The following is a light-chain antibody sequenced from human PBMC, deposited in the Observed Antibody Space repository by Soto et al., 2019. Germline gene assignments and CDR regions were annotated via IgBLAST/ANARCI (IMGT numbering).Light chain of an antibody. CDR3: ETWDINTHVV. Sequence: QPVLTLSSSASASLGSSVKLTCTLSSGHSTYIIAWHQQQPGKAPRYLMKLEGSGSYNKGGGVPDRFSGSSSGADRYLTISNLQFEDEADYYCETWDINTHVVFGGGTKLTVL. J-gene: IGLJ2*01. V-gene: IGLV4-60*02. CDR1: SGHSTYI. CDR2: LEGSGSY.